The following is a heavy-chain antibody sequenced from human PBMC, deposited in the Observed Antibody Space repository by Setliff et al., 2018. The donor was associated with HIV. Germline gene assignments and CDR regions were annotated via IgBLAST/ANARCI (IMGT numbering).Heavy chain of an antibody. V-gene: IGHV4-39*01. CDR1: GGSISSSSYY. Sequence: SETLSLTCTVSGGSISSSSYYWGWIRQPPGKGLEWIGRIYYSGSTYYNPSLKSRVTISVETSKNQFSLKLSSVTAADTAVYYCARKATYYYGSGSSNDYWGQGTLVTVSS. CDR3: ARKATYYYGSGSSNDY. CDR2: IYYSGST. D-gene: IGHD3-10*01. J-gene: IGHJ4*02.